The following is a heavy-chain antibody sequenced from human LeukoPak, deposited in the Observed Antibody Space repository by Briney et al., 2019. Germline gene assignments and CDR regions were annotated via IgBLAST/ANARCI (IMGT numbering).Heavy chain of an antibody. J-gene: IGHJ4*02. D-gene: IGHD2-15*01. V-gene: IGHV3-23*01. CDR2: ISGSGRDT. CDR3: AKDRGYCSGDSCYSFDY. CDR1: GFSFRNYA. Sequence: GESLRLSCAASGFSFRNYAMSWVRQAPGKGLEWVSAISGSGRDTYYADSVKGRSTISRDISKNTLYLQMNTLRAEDTAVYYCAKDRGYCSGDSCYSFDYWGQGTLVTVSS.